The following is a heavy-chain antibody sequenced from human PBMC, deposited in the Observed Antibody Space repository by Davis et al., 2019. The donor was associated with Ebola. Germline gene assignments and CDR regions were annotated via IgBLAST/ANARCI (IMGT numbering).Heavy chain of an antibody. CDR2: IYYSGST. CDR1: GGSISSSSYY. Sequence: PSETLSLTCTVSGGSISSSSYYWGWIRQPPGKGLEWIGSIYYSGSTYYNPSLKSRVTISVDTSKNQFSLKLSSVTAADTAVYYCAGEDIVVVVAVHDAFDIWGQGTMVTVSS. J-gene: IGHJ3*02. V-gene: IGHV4-39*02. D-gene: IGHD2-15*01. CDR3: AGEDIVVVVAVHDAFDI.